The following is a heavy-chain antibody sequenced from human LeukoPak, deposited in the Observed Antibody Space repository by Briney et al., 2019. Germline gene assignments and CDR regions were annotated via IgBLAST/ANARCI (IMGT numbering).Heavy chain of an antibody. V-gene: IGHV3-48*01. Sequence: GGSLRLSCAVSGFPFGNYPMNWVRQAPGKGLEWISHMRGDDFTVYYADSVKGRFSISRDNAKNFLFLQMNSLRGDDTAVYYCVRDHDYAFDYWGQGTPVAVSS. J-gene: IGHJ4*02. D-gene: IGHD4-17*01. CDR3: VRDHDYAFDY. CDR1: GFPFGNYP. CDR2: MRGDDFTV.